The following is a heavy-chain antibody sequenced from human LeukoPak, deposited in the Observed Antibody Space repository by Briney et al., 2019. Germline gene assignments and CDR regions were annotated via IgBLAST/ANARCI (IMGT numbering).Heavy chain of an antibody. CDR1: GGSISSSSYY. D-gene: IGHD3-10*01. Sequence: PSETLSLTCTVSGGSISSSSYYWGWIRQPPGKGLEWIGSMYSSGSTYYNPSLKSRVTISVDTSKNQFSLKLSSVTAADTAVYYCARDSFGVNAFSIWGQGTVVTVSS. CDR3: ARDSFGVNAFSI. J-gene: IGHJ3*02. V-gene: IGHV4-39*07. CDR2: MYSSGST.